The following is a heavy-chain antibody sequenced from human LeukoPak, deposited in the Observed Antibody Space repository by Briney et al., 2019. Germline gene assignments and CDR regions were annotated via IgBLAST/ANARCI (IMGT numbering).Heavy chain of an antibody. V-gene: IGHV3-7*01. CDR2: IKQDGSEK. D-gene: IGHD1/OR15-1a*01. CDR3: ARGIRSDWHIPGNDYFYYYMDV. J-gene: IGHJ6*03. Sequence: GGSLRLSCAASGFTFNNYWMSWVRQAPGKGPEWVANIKQDGSEKYHVDSVKGRFTISRDNAKNSLYLQMNSLRAEDAAVYFCARGIRSDWHIPGNDYFYYYMDVWGKGTTVTVSS. CDR1: GFTFNNYW.